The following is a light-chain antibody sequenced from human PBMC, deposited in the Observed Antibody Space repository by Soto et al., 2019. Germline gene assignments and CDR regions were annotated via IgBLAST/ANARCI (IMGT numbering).Light chain of an antibody. Sequence: EVVLTQSPATLSLSPGERATLSCRASQSVISYLAWYQQKPGQPPRLLIYDTSNRATGVPARFSGSGSGTDFTLTISRLEPEDFAVYYCQQRNIWPWTFGQGTKVEIK. CDR1: QSVISY. CDR2: DTS. V-gene: IGKV3-11*01. J-gene: IGKJ1*01. CDR3: QQRNIWPWT.